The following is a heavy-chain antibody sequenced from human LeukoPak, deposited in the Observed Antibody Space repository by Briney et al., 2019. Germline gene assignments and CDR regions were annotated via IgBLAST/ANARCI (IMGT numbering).Heavy chain of an antibody. CDR1: GGSFSGYY. J-gene: IGHJ4*02. CDR2: INHSGST. CDR3: ARGVAAAGIPRG. D-gene: IGHD6-13*01. V-gene: IGHV4-34*01. Sequence: PSETLSLTCAVYGGSFSGYYWSWIRQPPGKGLEWIGEINHSGSTNYNPSLKSRVTISVDTSKNQLSLKLSSVTAADTAVYYCARGVAAAGIPRGWGLGTLVTVSS.